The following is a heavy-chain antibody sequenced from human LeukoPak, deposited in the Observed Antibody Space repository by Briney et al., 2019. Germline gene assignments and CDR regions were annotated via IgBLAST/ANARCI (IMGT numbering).Heavy chain of an antibody. CDR2: IYYSGST. J-gene: IGHJ3*02. D-gene: IGHD2-2*01. Sequence: SETLSLTCTVSGGSISSYYWSWIRQPPGKGLEWIGYIYYSGSTNYNPSLKGRVTISVDTSKNQFSLKLSSVTAADTAVYYCARPCSSTSCYGAFDIWGQGTMVTVSS. CDR1: GGSISSYY. V-gene: IGHV4-59*08. CDR3: ARPCSSTSCYGAFDI.